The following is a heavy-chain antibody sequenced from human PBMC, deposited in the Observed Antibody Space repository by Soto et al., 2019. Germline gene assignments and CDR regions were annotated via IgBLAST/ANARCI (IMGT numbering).Heavy chain of an antibody. CDR2: ISWNSGSI. J-gene: IGHJ5*02. Sequence: GGSLRLSCAASGLTFDDYGMHWVRQAPGKGLEWVSGISWNSGSIGYADSVKGRFIISRDNAKNSLYLQMNNLRPEDTAFYFCAKVSTTHTSGTLDPWGQGTLVTVSS. D-gene: IGHD1-1*01. CDR1: GLTFDDYG. V-gene: IGHV3-9*01. CDR3: AKVSTTHTSGTLDP.